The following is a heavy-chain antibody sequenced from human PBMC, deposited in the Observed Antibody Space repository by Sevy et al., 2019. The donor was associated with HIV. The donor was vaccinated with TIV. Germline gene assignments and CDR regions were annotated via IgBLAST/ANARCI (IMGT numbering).Heavy chain of an antibody. CDR1: GFTFDDYT. Sequence: GGSLRLSCAASGFTFDDYTMHWVRQPPGKGLEWVSLISWDGGSTYYADSVKGRFTISRDNSKNSLFLQMNSLRSEDTAFYYCAKLGGNYGDYDDYWGWGTLVTVSS. CDR2: ISWDGGST. J-gene: IGHJ4*02. D-gene: IGHD4-17*01. CDR3: AKLGGNYGDYDDY. V-gene: IGHV3-43*01.